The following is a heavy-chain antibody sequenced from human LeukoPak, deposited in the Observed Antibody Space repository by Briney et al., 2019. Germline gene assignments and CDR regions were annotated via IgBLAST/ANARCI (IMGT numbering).Heavy chain of an antibody. D-gene: IGHD3-3*01. CDR1: GYTFTSYG. CDR3: ARDEADYDFWSGYYSHWFAP. Sequence: ASVKVSCKASGYTFTSYGISWVRQAPGQGLEWMGWISAYNGNTNYAQKLQGRVTMTTDTSTSTAYMELRSLRSDDTALYYCARDEADYDFWSGYYSHWFAPWGQGTLVTVSS. V-gene: IGHV1-18*01. J-gene: IGHJ5*02. CDR2: ISAYNGNT.